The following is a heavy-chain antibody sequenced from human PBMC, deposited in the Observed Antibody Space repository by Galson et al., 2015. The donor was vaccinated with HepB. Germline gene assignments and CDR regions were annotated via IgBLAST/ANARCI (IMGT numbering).Heavy chain of an antibody. J-gene: IGHJ1*01. CDR3: AKGPNAARLPEYFQH. Sequence: SLRLSCAASGFTFDDYAMHWVRQAPGKGLEWVSGISWNSGSIGYADSVKGRFTISRDNAKNSLYLQMNSLRAEDAALYYCAKGPNAARLPEYFQHWGQGTLVTVSS. V-gene: IGHV3-9*01. D-gene: IGHD6-6*01. CDR1: GFTFDDYA. CDR2: ISWNSGSI.